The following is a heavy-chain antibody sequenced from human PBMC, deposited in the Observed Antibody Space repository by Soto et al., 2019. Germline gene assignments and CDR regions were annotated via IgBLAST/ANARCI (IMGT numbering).Heavy chain of an antibody. D-gene: IGHD6-19*01. J-gene: IGHJ4*02. CDR2: IYYTGST. CDR1: GGSITSNY. V-gene: IGHV4-59*01. Sequence: TSETLSLTCTVSGGSITSNYWSWIRQPPGKGLEWIGYIYYTGSTNYNPSLKSRVTILVDTSKNQFSLKMSSVTAADTAVYYCARGGWSNDYWGQGTLVTVSS. CDR3: ARGGWSNDY.